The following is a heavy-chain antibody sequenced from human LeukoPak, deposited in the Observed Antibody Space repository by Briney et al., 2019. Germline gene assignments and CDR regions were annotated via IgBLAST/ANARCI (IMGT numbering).Heavy chain of an antibody. Sequence: GGSLRLSCAASGLTFNNDAMNWVRQAPGKGLEWVSAISGSGDTTSYADSVKGRFTISRDNSKNRLYLQMNSLRAEDTAVYYCAKDRAPMDVWGKGTTVTVSS. CDR3: AKDRAPMDV. V-gene: IGHV3-23*01. CDR1: GLTFNNDA. CDR2: ISGSGDTT. J-gene: IGHJ6*03.